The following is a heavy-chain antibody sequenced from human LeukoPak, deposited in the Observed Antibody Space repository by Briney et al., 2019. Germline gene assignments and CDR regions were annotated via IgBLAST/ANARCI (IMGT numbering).Heavy chain of an antibody. D-gene: IGHD5-18*01. CDR3: ATQQLWLCYRWFDP. CDR2: IYYSGST. CDR1: GGSISSGDYY. V-gene: IGHV4-30-4*08. J-gene: IGHJ5*02. Sequence: SQTLSLTCTVSGGSISSGDYYWSWIRQPPGKGLEWISYIYYSGSTYYNPSLKSRVTISVDTSKNQFSLKLSSVAAADTAVYYCATQQLWLCYRWFDPWGQGTLVTVSS.